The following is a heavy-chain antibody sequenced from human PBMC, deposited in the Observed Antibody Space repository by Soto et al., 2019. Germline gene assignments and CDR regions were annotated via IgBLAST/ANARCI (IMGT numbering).Heavy chain of an antibody. J-gene: IGHJ1*01. D-gene: IGHD6-19*01. V-gene: IGHV3-74*01. Sequence: GGSLRLSCAASGFTFSSYWMHWVRQTPGKGLVWVSRINSDGSSTSYADSVKGRFTISRDNAKNTLYLQMNSLRAEDTAVYYCASEGSYSSGLLQQWGQGTLVTVSS. CDR2: INSDGSST. CDR3: ASEGSYSSGLLQQ. CDR1: GFTFSSYW.